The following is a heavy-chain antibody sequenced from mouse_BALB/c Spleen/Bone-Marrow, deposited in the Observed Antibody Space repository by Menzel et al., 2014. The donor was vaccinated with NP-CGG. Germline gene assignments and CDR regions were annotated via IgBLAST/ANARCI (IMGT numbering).Heavy chain of an antibody. D-gene: IGHD1-1*01. J-gene: IGHJ2*01. CDR1: GFTFSSYA. CDR2: ISSGGSYT. CDR3: ARHYGSSYYFDY. Sequence: EVHLVESGGSLVKPGGSLKLSCAASGFTFSSYAMSWVRQTPEKRLEWVATISSGGSYTYYPDSVKGRFTISRDNAKNTLYLQMSSLRSEDTAMYYCARHYGSSYYFDYWGQGTTLTVSS. V-gene: IGHV5-9-3*01.